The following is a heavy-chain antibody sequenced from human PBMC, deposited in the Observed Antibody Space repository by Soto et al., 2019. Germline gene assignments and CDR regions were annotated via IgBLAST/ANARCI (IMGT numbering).Heavy chain of an antibody. CDR2: IYYSGSS. Sequence: SDTLSLTCTVSGDSISSGDYYWTWIRQHPGKGLEWIGYIYYSGSSYYNPSLKSRVSISVDTSNSQFSLKLTSVTAADTAMYFCARGKRGNSFFDYWGEGTLVTVSS. J-gene: IGHJ4*02. V-gene: IGHV4-31*03. CDR3: ARGKRGNSFFDY. CDR1: GDSISSGDYY. D-gene: IGHD2-21*02.